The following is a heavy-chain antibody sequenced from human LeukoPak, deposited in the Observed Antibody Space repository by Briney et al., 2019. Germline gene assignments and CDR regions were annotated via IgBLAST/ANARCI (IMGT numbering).Heavy chain of an antibody. CDR2: IYYSGST. Sequence: PSQTLSLTCTVSGDSISSGGYYWSWIRQPPGKGLEWIGYIYYSGSTNYHPSLKSRVTISVDSSKNQFSLKVSSVTAADTAVYHCARTAAGKYYYGMDVWGQGTTVTVSS. CDR3: ARTAAGKYYYGMDV. D-gene: IGHD6-25*01. J-gene: IGHJ6*02. V-gene: IGHV4-61*08. CDR1: GDSISSGGYY.